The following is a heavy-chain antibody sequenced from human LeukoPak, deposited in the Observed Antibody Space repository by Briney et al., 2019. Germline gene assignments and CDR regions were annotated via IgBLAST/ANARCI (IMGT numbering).Heavy chain of an antibody. CDR3: ARSEYDFWSGYYSPPLGYYYYYYMDV. CDR1: GGTFSSYA. CDR2: IIPIFGTA. J-gene: IGHJ6*03. D-gene: IGHD3-3*01. V-gene: IGHV1-69*13. Sequence: ASVKVSCKASGGTFSSYAISWVRQAPGQGLEWMGGIIPIFGTANYAQKFQGSVTIPADESTSTAYMELSSLRSEDTAVYYCARSEYDFWSGYYSPPLGYYYYYYMDVWGKGTTVTVSS.